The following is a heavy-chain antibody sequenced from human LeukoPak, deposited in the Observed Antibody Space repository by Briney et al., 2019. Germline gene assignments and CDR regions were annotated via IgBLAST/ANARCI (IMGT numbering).Heavy chain of an antibody. Sequence: SETLSLTCAVSGGSISSGGYSWSRIRQPPGKGLEWIGYIYHSGSTYYNPSLKSRVTISVDRSKNQFSLKLSSVTAADTAVYYCARVRSPADYYGMDVWGQGTTVTVSS. CDR1: GGSISSGGYS. V-gene: IGHV4-30-2*01. CDR2: IYHSGST. J-gene: IGHJ6*02. CDR3: ARVRSPADYYGMDV.